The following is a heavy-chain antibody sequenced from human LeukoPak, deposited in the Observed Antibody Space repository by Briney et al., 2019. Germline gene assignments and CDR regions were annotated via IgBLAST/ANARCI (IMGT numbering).Heavy chain of an antibody. J-gene: IGHJ5*02. D-gene: IGHD2-2*01. CDR1: GFTFSSYS. V-gene: IGHV3-21*01. CDR3: ARDTSIVVVPAATFDWFDP. CDR2: ISSSSSYI. Sequence: GGSLRLSCAASGFTFSSYSMNWVRQAPGKGLEWVPSISSSSSYIYYADSVKGRFTISRDNAKNSLYLQMNSLRAEDTAVYYCARDTSIVVVPAATFDWFDPWGQGTLVTVSS.